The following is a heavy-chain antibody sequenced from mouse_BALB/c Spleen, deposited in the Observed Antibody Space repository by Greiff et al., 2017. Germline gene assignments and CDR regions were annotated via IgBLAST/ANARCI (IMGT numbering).Heavy chain of an antibody. D-gene: IGHD2-1*01. CDR1: GFSLTSYG. CDR3: ARDGNYRSFAY. V-gene: IGHV2-2*02. CDR2: IWSGGST. J-gene: IGHJ3*01. Sequence: VQLVESGPGLVQPSQSLSITCTVSGFSLTSYGVHWVRQSPGKGLEWLGVIWSGGSTDYNAAFISRLSISKDNSKSQVFFKMNSLQANDTAIYYCARDGNYRSFAYWGQGTLVTVSA.